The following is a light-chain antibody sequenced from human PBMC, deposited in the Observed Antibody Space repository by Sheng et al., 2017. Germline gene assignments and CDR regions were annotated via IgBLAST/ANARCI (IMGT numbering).Light chain of an antibody. J-gene: IGKJ4*01. CDR2: SAS. Sequence: TQSPATLSASVGDRVTISCRASQDIRHDLGWYQHKPGKAPELLIYSASSLQRGVPSRFSGSGYGTDFTLTISSLQPEDSATYYCLQDDEYPLTFGGGTKVEI. CDR1: QDIRHD. V-gene: IGKV1-6*01. CDR3: LQDDEYPLT.